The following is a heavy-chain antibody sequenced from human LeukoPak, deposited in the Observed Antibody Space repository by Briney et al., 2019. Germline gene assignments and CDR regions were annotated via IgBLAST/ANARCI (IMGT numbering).Heavy chain of an antibody. Sequence: GASVKVSCKASGYTFTSYDINWVRQATGQGLEWMGWMNPNSGNTGYAQKFQGRVTITRNTSISTAYMELGSLRSEDTAVYYCARGGYGDYPKAIYMDVWGKGTTVTVSS. J-gene: IGHJ6*03. CDR1: GYTFTSYD. CDR2: MNPNSGNT. D-gene: IGHD4-17*01. V-gene: IGHV1-8*03. CDR3: ARGGYGDYPKAIYMDV.